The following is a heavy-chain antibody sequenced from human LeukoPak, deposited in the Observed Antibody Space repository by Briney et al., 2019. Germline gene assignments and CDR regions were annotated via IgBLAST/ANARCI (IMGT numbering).Heavy chain of an antibody. V-gene: IGHV3-23*01. CDR2: FSGSGGST. J-gene: IGHJ4*02. CDR3: ARSQGPYDY. Sequence: GGSLRLSCAASGFTFSNYAMSWVRQAPGKGLEWVSAFSGSGGSTYYADSVKGRFTISRDNAKNTLYLQLNSLRAEDTAIYYCARSQGPYDYWGQGTLVTVSS. CDR1: GFTFSNYA.